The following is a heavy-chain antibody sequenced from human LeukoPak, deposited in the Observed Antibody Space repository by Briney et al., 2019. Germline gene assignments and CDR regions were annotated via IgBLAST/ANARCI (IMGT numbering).Heavy chain of an antibody. V-gene: IGHV3-21*01. D-gene: IGHD1-26*01. J-gene: IGHJ4*02. CDR2: ISSSSSYI. Sequence: GGSLRLSCAASGFTFSSYSMNWVRQAPGKGLEWVSSISSSSSYIYYADSVKGRFSISRDNAKNSLYLQMNSLRAEDTAVYYCARGGADDFDYWGQGTLVTVSS. CDR3: ARGGADDFDY. CDR1: GFTFSSYS.